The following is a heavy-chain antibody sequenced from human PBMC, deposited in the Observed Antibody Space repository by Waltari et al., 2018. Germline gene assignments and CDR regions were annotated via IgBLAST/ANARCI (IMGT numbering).Heavy chain of an antibody. CDR1: GFIFSNYG. CDR3: AQGSNNWLFDY. CDR2: IRYDGTTK. V-gene: IGHV3-30*02. Sequence: QVQLVESGGGVVQPGGSLRLSCAASGFIFSNYGMHWVRQAPGKGLEWVAFIRYDGTTKYSADSVKGRFTISRDNSKNTLYLQMNSLRVDDTAVYYCAQGSNNWLFDYWGQGTLVAVSS. D-gene: IGHD3-22*01. J-gene: IGHJ4*02.